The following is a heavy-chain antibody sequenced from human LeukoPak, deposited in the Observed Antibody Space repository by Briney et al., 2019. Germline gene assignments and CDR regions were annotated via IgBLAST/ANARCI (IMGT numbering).Heavy chain of an antibody. J-gene: IGHJ4*02. V-gene: IGHV1-69*04. D-gene: IGHD5-18*01. CDR2: IIPILGIA. Sequence: SMKVSCKASGGTFSSYAISWVRQAPGQGLEWMGRIIPILGIANYAQKFQGRVMITADKSTSTAYMELSSLRSEDTAVYYCARGSDTAMDYYFDYWGQGTLVTVSS. CDR1: GGTFSSYA. CDR3: ARGSDTAMDYYFDY.